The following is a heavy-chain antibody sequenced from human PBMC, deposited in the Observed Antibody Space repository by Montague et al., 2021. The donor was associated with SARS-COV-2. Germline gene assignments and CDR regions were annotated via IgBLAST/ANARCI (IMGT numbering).Heavy chain of an antibody. D-gene: IGHD2-21*01. CDR2: INQGGSEK. J-gene: IGHJ3*01. V-gene: IGHV3-7*01. Sequence: SLRLSCAASGFTFKNYWMAWVRQAPGKGLEWVANINQGGSEKYHVDSVTGRFIISRDNAKNSLYLQMDSLRVEDTAVYYCARLGFCRNCGDCYIDFDVWGHGTMVTVAS. CDR3: ARLGFCRNCGDCYIDFDV. CDR1: GFTFKNYW.